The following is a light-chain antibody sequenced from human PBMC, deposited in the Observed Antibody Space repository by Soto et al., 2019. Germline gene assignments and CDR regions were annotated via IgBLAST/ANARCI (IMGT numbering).Light chain of an antibody. J-gene: IGKJ4*01. V-gene: IGKV3D-11*01. Sequence: IVMTHTPATLSVSPGERATLSCRASRGISSNLAWYQQKPGQAPRLLIYDASNRATGIPARFSGSGSWTDFTLTISSLEPEDFVVYYSQERSNWPLTFGGGT. CDR3: QERSNWPLT. CDR2: DAS. CDR1: RGISSN.